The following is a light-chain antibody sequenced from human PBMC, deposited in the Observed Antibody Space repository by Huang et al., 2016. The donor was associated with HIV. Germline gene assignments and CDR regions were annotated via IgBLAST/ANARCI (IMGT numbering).Light chain of an antibody. Sequence: EIVMTQSPATLSVSPGDRATLSCRASQGVSNNIGWYQQKPGRNPRLLIHGASTRATGIPPKFSGRGSGTDFTLTITSFQPEDSAVYYCQHYDNWPPWTFGPGTQVEI. CDR1: QGVSNN. V-gene: IGKV3D-15*01. CDR2: GAS. J-gene: IGKJ1*01. CDR3: QHYDNWPPWT.